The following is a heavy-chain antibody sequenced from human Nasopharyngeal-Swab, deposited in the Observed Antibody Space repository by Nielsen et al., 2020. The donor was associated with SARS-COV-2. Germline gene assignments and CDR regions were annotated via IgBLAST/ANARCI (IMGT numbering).Heavy chain of an antibody. CDR1: GFTFSSYA. CDR3: AKDFGLGSWYYAY. Sequence: GESLKISCASSGFTFSSYAMSWVRQAPGKVLEWVSAISGSGGSTYYADSVKGRFTISRDNSKNTLYLQMNSLRAEDTAVYYCAKDFGLGSWYYAYWGQGTLVTVSS. V-gene: IGHV3-23*01. CDR2: ISGSGGST. D-gene: IGHD6-13*01. J-gene: IGHJ4*02.